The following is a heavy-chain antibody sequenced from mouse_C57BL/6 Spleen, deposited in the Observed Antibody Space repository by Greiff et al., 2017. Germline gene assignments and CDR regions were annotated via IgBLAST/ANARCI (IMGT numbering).Heavy chain of an antibody. V-gene: IGHV7-3*01. CDR3: ARYQDYGYSFDY. D-gene: IGHD2-2*01. CDR2: IRNKANGYTT. J-gene: IGHJ2*01. Sequence: EVKVVESGGGLVQPGGSLSLSCAASGFTFTDYYMSWVRQPPGKALEWLGFIRNKANGYTTEYSASVKGRFTISRDNSQSMLYLRMNALRAEDSATYNRARYQDYGYSFDYWGQGTTLTVSS. CDR1: GFTFTDYY.